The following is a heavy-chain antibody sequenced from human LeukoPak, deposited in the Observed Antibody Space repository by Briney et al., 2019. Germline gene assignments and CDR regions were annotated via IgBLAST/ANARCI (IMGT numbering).Heavy chain of an antibody. D-gene: IGHD4-17*01. Sequence: PGGSLRLSCAASGFTFISYAMSWVRQAPGKGLEWVSAISGSGGSTYYADSVKGRFTISRDNSKNTLYLHMNSLRAEDTAVYYCAKDPQSASGDPPYFDYWGQGSLVTVSS. J-gene: IGHJ4*02. CDR2: ISGSGGST. V-gene: IGHV3-23*01. CDR1: GFTFISYA. CDR3: AKDPQSASGDPPYFDY.